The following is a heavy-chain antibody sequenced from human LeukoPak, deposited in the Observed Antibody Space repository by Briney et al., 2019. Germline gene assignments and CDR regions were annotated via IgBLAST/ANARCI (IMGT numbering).Heavy chain of an antibody. CDR3: ARASYSYDINGWVPFDY. Sequence: PSETLSLTCTVSGNSISSGDNYWSWIRQPAGKGLEWIGRIYTRGSTNYNPSLKSRVTISGDTSKNQFSLRLSSVTAADTAVYYCARASYSYDINGWVPFDYWGQGTLVTVSS. J-gene: IGHJ4*02. D-gene: IGHD3-22*01. CDR2: IYTRGST. V-gene: IGHV4-61*02. CDR1: GNSISSGDNY.